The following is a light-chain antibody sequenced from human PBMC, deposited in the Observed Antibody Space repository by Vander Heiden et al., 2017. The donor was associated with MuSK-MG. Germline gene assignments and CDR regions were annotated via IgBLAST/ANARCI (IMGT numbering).Light chain of an antibody. CDR1: QSVSSNY. Sequence: EIVLTQSPGTLSLSPGGRVTLSCRASQSVSSNYLAWFQQKPGQAPRLLIYDASSRATGIPDRFSGSGSGTDFTLTISRLEPEDFAVYYCQQYSNSPCSFGQGTKLEIK. CDR3: QQYSNSPCS. V-gene: IGKV3-20*01. J-gene: IGKJ2*04. CDR2: DAS.